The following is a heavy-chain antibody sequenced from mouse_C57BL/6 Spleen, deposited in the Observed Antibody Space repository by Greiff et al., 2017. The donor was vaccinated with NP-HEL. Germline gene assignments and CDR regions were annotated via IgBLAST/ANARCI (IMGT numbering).Heavy chain of an antibody. Sequence: VQLQQSGPGLVQSSQSLSISCTASGFSLTSYGVHWVRQSPGQGLEWLGVIWSGGSTAYNAAFISRLSISKDNSKSQVFVKMNSLQGDDTAIYYCARTYSAWFAYWGQGTLVTVSA. V-gene: IGHV2-2*01. CDR2: IWSGGST. J-gene: IGHJ3*01. D-gene: IGHD2-12*01. CDR3: ARTYSAWFAY. CDR1: GFSLTSYG.